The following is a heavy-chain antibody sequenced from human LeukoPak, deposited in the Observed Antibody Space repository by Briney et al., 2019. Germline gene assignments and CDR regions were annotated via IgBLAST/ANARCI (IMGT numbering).Heavy chain of an antibody. Sequence: TGGSLRLSCAASGFTFSIYAMSWVRQAPGEGLAWVSGLNEDGGYTYYADSVKGRFTISRDYSKNTLYVQMNSLRAEDTAVYYCAKARGFCSGGSCYNPFDPWGQGTLVTVSS. CDR2: LNEDGGYT. D-gene: IGHD2-15*01. CDR1: GFTFSIYA. V-gene: IGHV3-23*01. CDR3: AKARGFCSGGSCYNPFDP. J-gene: IGHJ5*02.